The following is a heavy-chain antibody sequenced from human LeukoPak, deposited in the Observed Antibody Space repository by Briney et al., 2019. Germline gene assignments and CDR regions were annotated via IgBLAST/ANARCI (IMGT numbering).Heavy chain of an antibody. Sequence: ASVKVSCKASGYTFTGYYMHWVRQAPGQGFEWMGWINPNSGGTNYAQKFQGWVTMTRDTSISTAYMELSRLRSDDTAVYYCARGARRFGESYPYYWGQGTLVTVSS. CDR3: ARGARRFGESYPYY. CDR1: GYTFTGYY. D-gene: IGHD3-10*01. CDR2: INPNSGGT. J-gene: IGHJ4*02. V-gene: IGHV1-2*04.